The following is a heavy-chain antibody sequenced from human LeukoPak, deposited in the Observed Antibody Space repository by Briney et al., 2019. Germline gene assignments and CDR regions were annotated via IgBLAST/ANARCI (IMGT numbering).Heavy chain of an antibody. CDR3: ARGQGMTAMARIDY. CDR2: INHSGST. J-gene: IGHJ4*02. V-gene: IGHV4-34*01. CDR1: GGSFSGYY. D-gene: IGHD5-18*01. Sequence: PSETLSLTCAVYGGSFSGYYWSWIRQPPGKGLEWIGEINHSGSTNYNPSLKSRVTISVDTSKNQFSLKLSSVTAADTAVYYCARGQGMTAMARIDYWGQGTLVTVFS.